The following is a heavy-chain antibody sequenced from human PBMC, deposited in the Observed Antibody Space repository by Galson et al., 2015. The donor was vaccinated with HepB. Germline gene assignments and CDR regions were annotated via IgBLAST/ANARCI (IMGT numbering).Heavy chain of an antibody. V-gene: IGHV4-59*01. CDR3: ARGKDLKLGSDAFDI. CDR2: IYYSGST. J-gene: IGHJ3*02. Sequence: ETLSLTCTVSGGSISSYYWSWIRQPPGKGLEWIGYIYYSGSTNYNPSLKSRVTISVDTSKNQFSLKLSSVTAADTAVYYCARGKDLKLGSDAFDIWGQGTMVTVSS. D-gene: IGHD7-27*01. CDR1: GGSISSYY.